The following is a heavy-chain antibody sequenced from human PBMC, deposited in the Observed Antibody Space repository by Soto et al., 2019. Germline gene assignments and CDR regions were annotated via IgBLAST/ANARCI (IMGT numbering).Heavy chain of an antibody. CDR1: GGTFSAYA. Sequence: ASVKVSCKASGGTFSAYAISWVRQAPGQGLEWMGGILPLSGTSNYTQRFQGRVTITADKSTSTAYMELSSLRSDDTAVYYCARTNPTKYYDYVWGDYRREGMDVWAQGTTVTVSS. CDR3: ARTNPTKYYDYVWGDYRREGMDV. CDR2: ILPLSGTS. V-gene: IGHV1-69*06. D-gene: IGHD3-16*02. J-gene: IGHJ6*02.